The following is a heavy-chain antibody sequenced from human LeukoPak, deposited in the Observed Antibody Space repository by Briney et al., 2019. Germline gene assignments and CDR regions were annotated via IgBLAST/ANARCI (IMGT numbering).Heavy chain of an antibody. D-gene: IGHD3-10*01. CDR1: GDSINNYY. Sequence: PSETLSLTCTVSGDSINNYYWSWIRQPPGKGLEYIGYIYYSGSANYNPSLKSRVTMSVDTSKNQFSLKLSSVTVADTAVHYCARPYYYGSGNYYNWYLDLWGRGTLVTVSS. CDR3: ARPYYYGSGNYYNWYLDL. CDR2: IYYSGSA. J-gene: IGHJ2*01. V-gene: IGHV4-59*01.